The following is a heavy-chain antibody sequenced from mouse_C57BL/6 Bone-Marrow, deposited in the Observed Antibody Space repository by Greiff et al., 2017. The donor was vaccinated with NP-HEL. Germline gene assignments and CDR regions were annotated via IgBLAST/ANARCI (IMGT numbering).Heavy chain of an antibody. CDR3: AGSTYCGGSSPFDY. CDR2: IYPGDGDT. V-gene: IGHV1-82*01. Sequence: VQLQQSGPELVKPGASVKISCKASGYAFSSSWMNWVKQRPGKGLEWIGRIYPGDGDTNYNGKFKGKATLTADKSSSTAYMRLSSLTSEDSAVYFDAGSTYCGGSSPFDYWGQGTTLTVSS. D-gene: IGHD1-1*01. J-gene: IGHJ2*01. CDR1: GYAFSSSW.